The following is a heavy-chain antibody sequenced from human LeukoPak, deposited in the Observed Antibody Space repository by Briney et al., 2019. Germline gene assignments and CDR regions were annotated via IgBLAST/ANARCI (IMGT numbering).Heavy chain of an antibody. CDR2: IFQSAPT. CDR3: ARNGDFCLDS. V-gene: IGHV4-39*07. J-gene: IGHJ4*02. Sequence: KPSETLSLTCTVSGDSISGSSYYWGWIRQPPGKGLEWIGEIFQSAPTYNPSLRSRVTISRDESRNQFSLNLNSVTAADTAIYYCARNGDFCLDSWGQGTPVTVSS. D-gene: IGHD3/OR15-3a*01. CDR1: GDSISGSSYY.